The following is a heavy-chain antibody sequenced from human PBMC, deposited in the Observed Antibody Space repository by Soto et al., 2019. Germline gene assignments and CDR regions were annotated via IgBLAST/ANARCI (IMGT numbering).Heavy chain of an antibody. CDR1: GFTFSDHY. V-gene: IGHV3-72*01. CDR2: TRNKANSSST. J-gene: IGHJ4*02. D-gene: IGHD3-10*01. CDR3: VRTSHYGSGSWNFDY. Sequence: EVQLVESGGGLVQPGGSLRLSCAASGFTFSDHYMDWVRQAPGKGLEWVGRTRNKANSSSTEYAASVRGRFTISRDESKNSLYLQMNSLKTEDTAVYYCVRTSHYGSGSWNFDYWGQGTLVTVSS.